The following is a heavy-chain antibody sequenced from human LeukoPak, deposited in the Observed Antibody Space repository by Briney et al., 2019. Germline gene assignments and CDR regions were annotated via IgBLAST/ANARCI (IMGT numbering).Heavy chain of an antibody. CDR1: GFTFSSYS. J-gene: IGHJ6*03. D-gene: IGHD2-15*01. CDR3: ARESLGYCSGSTCYYFFMDF. V-gene: IGHV3-48*04. CDR2: ISGSSSTI. Sequence: QTGGSLRLSCAASGFTFSSYSMNGVRQAPGKGLEWLSYISGSSSTIYYAASVKGRFTISRDNAKNSLYLQMNSLRAEDTAVYFCARESLGYCSGSTCYYFFMDFWGKGTTVTVSS.